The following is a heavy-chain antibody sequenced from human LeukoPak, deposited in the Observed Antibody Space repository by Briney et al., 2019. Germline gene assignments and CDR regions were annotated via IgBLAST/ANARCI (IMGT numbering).Heavy chain of an antibody. CDR1: GFTFDDYG. V-gene: IGHV3-20*04. Sequence: GGSLRLSCAASGFTFDDYGMNWVRQVPGKGLEWVSSINWNGVSTGYADSVKGRFTISRDNAKNSLYLQMNSLRAEDTAVYYFARDRGGHSYWGQGTLVTVSS. J-gene: IGHJ4*02. CDR3: ARDRGGHSY. CDR2: INWNGVST.